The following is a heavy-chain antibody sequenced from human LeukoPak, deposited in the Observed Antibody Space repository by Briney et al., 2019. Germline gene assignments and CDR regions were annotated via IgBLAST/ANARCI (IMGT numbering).Heavy chain of an antibody. J-gene: IGHJ4*02. D-gene: IGHD3-22*01. CDR3: ARALYSDSSGYYPGLDH. CDR2: ISNYNGDT. CDR1: DYTFNSYA. Sequence: WASVKVSCKASDYTFNSYAFSWVRQAPGQGLEWVGWISNYNGDTNYAQKFQGRVTMTTDTSTKTSSMELRNLGSDDTAVYYCARALYSDSSGYYPGLDHWGQGTLVTVSS. V-gene: IGHV1-18*01.